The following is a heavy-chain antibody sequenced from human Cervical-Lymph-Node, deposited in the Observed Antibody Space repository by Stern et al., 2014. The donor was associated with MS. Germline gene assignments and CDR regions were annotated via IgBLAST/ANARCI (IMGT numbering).Heavy chain of an antibody. D-gene: IGHD3-10*01. J-gene: IGHJ4*02. V-gene: IGHV5-51*01. Sequence: EVQLVESGAEVKKPGESLKISCKASGYSFTNYWIGWVRQLPGQGMELMGIIYPGDSDTRYSPSFQGQVTISADKSITTAYLQWSSLKASDTAFYYCTTPGDRGPPPGYWGQGTLVTVSS. CDR2: IYPGDSDT. CDR1: GYSFTNYW. CDR3: TTPGDRGPPPGY.